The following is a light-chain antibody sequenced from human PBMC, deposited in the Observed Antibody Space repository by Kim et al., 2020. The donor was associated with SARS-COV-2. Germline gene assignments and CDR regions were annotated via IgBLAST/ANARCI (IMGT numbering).Light chain of an antibody. V-gene: IGKV2-28*01. Sequence: DIVMTQSPLSLPVTPGEPASISCRSSQSLLHSNGYSYLDWYLQKPGQSPHLLIYMGSNRASGVPDRFSGSGSGTDFTLKISRVEAEDVGIYYCMQALQTPYTFGQGTKLEI. CDR2: MGS. J-gene: IGKJ2*01. CDR3: MQALQTPYT. CDR1: QSLLHSNGYSY.